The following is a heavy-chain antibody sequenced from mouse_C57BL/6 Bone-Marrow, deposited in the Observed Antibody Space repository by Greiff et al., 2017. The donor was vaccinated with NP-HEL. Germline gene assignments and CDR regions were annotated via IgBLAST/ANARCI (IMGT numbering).Heavy chain of an antibody. Sequence: VKLVESGPGLVAPSQSLSITCTVSGFSLTSYGVHWVRQPPGKGLEWLVVIWSDGSTTYNSALKSRLSISKDNPKSQVFLKMNSLQTDDTAVYYCTRHYYGSSLAMDYWGQGTSVTVFS. CDR2: IWSDGST. CDR1: GFSLTSYG. J-gene: IGHJ4*01. V-gene: IGHV2-6-1*01. CDR3: TRHYYGSSLAMDY. D-gene: IGHD1-1*01.